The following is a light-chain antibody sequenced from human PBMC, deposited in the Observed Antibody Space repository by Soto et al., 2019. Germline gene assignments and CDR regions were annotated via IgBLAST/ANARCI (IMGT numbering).Light chain of an antibody. CDR3: SSYGGSNNFYV. Sequence: QSALTQPPSASGSLGQSVTISCTGTSSDVGGYNFVSWYQQHPGKAPKLLISEVYRRPSGVPDRFSGSKSGNTASLTVSGLQAEDVADYYCSSYGGSNNFYVFGTGTKLTVL. J-gene: IGLJ1*01. CDR2: EVY. CDR1: SSDVGGYNF. V-gene: IGLV2-8*01.